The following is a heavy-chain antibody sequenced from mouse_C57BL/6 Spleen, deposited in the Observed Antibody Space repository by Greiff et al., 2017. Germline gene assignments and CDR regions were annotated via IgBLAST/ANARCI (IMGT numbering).Heavy chain of an antibody. V-gene: IGHV2-9*01. D-gene: IGHD1-1*01. CDR2: IWGGGST. Sequence: VKLMESGPGLVAPSQSLSITCTVSGFSLTSYGVDWVRQPPGKGLEWLGVIWGGGSTKYNSALMSRLSISKVNSKSQVFLKMNSLQTDDTAMYYCAKHGTTVVAHWYFDVWGTGTTVTVSS. J-gene: IGHJ1*03. CDR3: AKHGTTVVAHWYFDV. CDR1: GFSLTSYG.